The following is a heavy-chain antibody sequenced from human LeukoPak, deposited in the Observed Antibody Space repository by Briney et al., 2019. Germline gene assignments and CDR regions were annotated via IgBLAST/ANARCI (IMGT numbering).Heavy chain of an antibody. Sequence: HPGGSLRLSCAVSGFTFSSYTMNWVRQAPGKGLEWVSSISTSSSYTYYADSVKGRFTISRDNSKNTLYLQMNSLRAEDTAVYYCAKAYCSSTSCSDYWGQGTLVTVSS. CDR2: ISTSSSYT. J-gene: IGHJ4*02. CDR1: GFTFSSYT. V-gene: IGHV3-23*01. D-gene: IGHD2-2*01. CDR3: AKAYCSSTSCSDY.